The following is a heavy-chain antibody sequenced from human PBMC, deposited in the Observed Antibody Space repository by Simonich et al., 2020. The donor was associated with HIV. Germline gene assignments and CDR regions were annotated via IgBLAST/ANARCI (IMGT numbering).Heavy chain of an antibody. D-gene: IGHD2-2*01. J-gene: IGHJ4*02. Sequence: EVQLVESGGGLVKPGGSLRLSCAASGFTFSSYSMNWVRQAPGKGLEWVSSISSSSSYIYYADPVKGRFTISRDNAKNSLYLQMNSLRAEDTAAYYCARDGRKGSSTSCSDYWGQGTLVTVSS. CDR2: ISSSSSYI. CDR1: GFTFSSYS. CDR3: ARDGRKGSSTSCSDY. V-gene: IGHV3-21*01.